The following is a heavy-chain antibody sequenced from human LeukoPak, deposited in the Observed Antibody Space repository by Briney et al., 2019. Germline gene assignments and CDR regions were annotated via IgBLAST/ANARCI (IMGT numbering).Heavy chain of an antibody. V-gene: IGHV4-59*01. Sequence: PSETLSLTCTVSGGSISSYYWSWIRQPPGKGLEWIGYIYYSGSTNYNPSLKSRVTISVDTSKNQFSLKLSSVTAADTAVYYCARGRYFGYWGQGTLVTVSS. CDR1: GGSISSYY. J-gene: IGHJ4*02. D-gene: IGHD3-9*01. CDR3: ARGRYFGY. CDR2: IYYSGST.